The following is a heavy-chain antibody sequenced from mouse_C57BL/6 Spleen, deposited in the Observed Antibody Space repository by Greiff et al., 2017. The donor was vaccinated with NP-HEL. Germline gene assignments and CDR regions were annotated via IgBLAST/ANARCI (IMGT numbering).Heavy chain of an antibody. CDR1: GYTFTSYW. J-gene: IGHJ3*01. D-gene: IGHD1-1*01. Sequence: QVHVKQPGAELVRPGSSVKLSCKASGYTFTSYWMDWVKQRPGQGLEWIGNIYPSDSETHYNQKFKDKATLTVDKSSSTAYMQLSSLTSEDSAVYYCARRGYYGSSPWFAYWGQGTLVTVSA. CDR2: IYPSDSET. V-gene: IGHV1-61*01. CDR3: ARRGYYGSSPWFAY.